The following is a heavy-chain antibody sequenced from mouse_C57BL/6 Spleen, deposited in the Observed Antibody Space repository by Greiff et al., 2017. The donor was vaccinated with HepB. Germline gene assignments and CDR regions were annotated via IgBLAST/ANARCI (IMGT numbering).Heavy chain of an antibody. CDR1: GYAFSSYW. CDR3: ARTITTVVATSAMDY. V-gene: IGHV1-80*01. J-gene: IGHJ4*01. Sequence: QVQLKQSGAELVKPGASVKISCKASGYAFSSYWMNWVKQRPGKGLEWIGQIYPGDGDTNYNGKFKGKATLTADKSSSTAYMQLSSLTSEDSAVYFCARTITTVVATSAMDYRGQGTSVTVSS. CDR2: IYPGDGDT. D-gene: IGHD1-1*01.